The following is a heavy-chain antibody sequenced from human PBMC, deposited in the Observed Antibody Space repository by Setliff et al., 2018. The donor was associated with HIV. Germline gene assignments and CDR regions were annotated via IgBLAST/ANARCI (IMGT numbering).Heavy chain of an antibody. Sequence: SVKVSCKASGGTFSSYAISWVRQAPGQGLEWMGGIIPIFGTANYTQKFQGRVTITTDESTSTAYMELSSLRSEDTAVYYCAISIPPDAFDIWGQGTMVTVSS. CDR3: AISIPPDAFDI. CDR1: GGTFSSYA. V-gene: IGHV1-69*05. CDR2: IIPIFGTA. J-gene: IGHJ3*02.